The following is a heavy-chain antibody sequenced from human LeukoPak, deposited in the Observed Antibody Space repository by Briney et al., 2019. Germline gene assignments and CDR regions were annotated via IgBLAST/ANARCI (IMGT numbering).Heavy chain of an antibody. V-gene: IGHV4-34*01. Sequence: SETLSLTCAVYGGSFSGYYWSWTRQPPGKGLEWIGEINHSGSTNYNPSLKSRVTISVDTSKNQFSLKLSSVTAADTAVYYCARGRSVRGLYYFDYWGQGTLVTVSS. CDR3: ARGRSVRGLYYFDY. J-gene: IGHJ4*02. CDR1: GGSFSGYY. CDR2: INHSGST. D-gene: IGHD3-10*01.